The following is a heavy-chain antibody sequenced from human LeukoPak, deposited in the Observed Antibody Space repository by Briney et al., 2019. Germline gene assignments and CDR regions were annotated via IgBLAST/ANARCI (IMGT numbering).Heavy chain of an antibody. J-gene: IGHJ4*02. D-gene: IGHD1-26*01. V-gene: IGHV3-7*01. CDR3: ARDKVVGATNFDY. CDR2: IKQDGGEK. Sequence: GGSLRLSCAASGFTFSSYWMAWVRQSPGKGLEWVANIKQDGGEKYYVDSVKGRFTISRDNAKNSLYLQMNSLRAEDTAVYYCARDKVVGATNFDYWGQGTLVTVSS. CDR1: GFTFSSYW.